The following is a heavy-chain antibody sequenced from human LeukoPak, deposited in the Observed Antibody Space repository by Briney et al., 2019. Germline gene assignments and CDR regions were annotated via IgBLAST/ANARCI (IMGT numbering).Heavy chain of an antibody. D-gene: IGHD6-19*01. CDR3: AREAVAGTGDYYYMDV. V-gene: IGHV3-21*01. CDR2: ISSSSSYI. Sequence: KSGGSLRLSCAASGFTFSSYSMNWVRQAPGKGLEWVSSISSSSSYIYYADSVKGRFTISRDNAKNSLYLQMNSLRAEDTAVYYCAREAVAGTGDYYYMDVWGKGTTVTVSS. CDR1: GFTFSSYS. J-gene: IGHJ6*03.